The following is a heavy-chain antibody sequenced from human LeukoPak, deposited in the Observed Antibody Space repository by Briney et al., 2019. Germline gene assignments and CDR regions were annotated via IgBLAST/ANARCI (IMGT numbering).Heavy chain of an antibody. CDR1: GFTFSNYW. CDR3: SRDSLSSCGGDCYSGLDV. Sequence: GGSLRLSCAASGFTFSNYWMHWVRQAPGEALMWVSRIKSDGSSTTYADSVKGRFTISRDSAKNTLYLQMNSLRAEDTAVYYCSRDSLSSCGGDCYSGLDVWGQGTTVTVSS. J-gene: IGHJ6*02. CDR2: IKSDGSST. D-gene: IGHD2-21*02. V-gene: IGHV3-74*01.